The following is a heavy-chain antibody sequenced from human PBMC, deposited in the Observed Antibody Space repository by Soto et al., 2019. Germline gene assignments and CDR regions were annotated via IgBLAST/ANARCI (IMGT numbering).Heavy chain of an antibody. V-gene: IGHV4-39*07. D-gene: IGHD3-10*01. CDR3: AVEITGYGSGSYAGY. J-gene: IGHJ4*02. Sequence: SETLSLTCSVSGGSIDSSDFYWVWIRQPPGEGLEWIGSTYYRRNTYYNPSLKSRVTISVDTSKNQFSLKLSSVTAADTAVYYCAVEITGYGSGSYAGYWGQGTLVTVSS. CDR1: GGSIDSSDFY. CDR2: TYYRRNT.